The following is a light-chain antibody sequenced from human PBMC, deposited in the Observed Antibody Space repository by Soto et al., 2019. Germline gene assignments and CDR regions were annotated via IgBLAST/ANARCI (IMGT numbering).Light chain of an antibody. Sequence: EIVLTQSPGTLSMAPGERATVSWRASERVDSSYLAWYQQKQGQAPRLVMYGISKRATGIPDRFSGSGSGADFSLTISRLEPEDFAVYYCQQYGSSPYTFGQGTKLEI. V-gene: IGKV3-20*01. CDR2: GIS. CDR3: QQYGSSPYT. J-gene: IGKJ2*01. CDR1: ERVDSSY.